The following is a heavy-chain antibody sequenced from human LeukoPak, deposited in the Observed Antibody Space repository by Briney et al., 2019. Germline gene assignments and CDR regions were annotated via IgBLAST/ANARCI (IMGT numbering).Heavy chain of an antibody. V-gene: IGHV3-21*01. CDR2: ISSSSSYI. Sequence: GSLRLSCAASGLAFSSYSMNWVRQAPGKGLEWVSSISSSSSYIYYADSVKGRFTISRDNAKNSLYLQMNSLRAEDTAVYYCARGGAVAPKFNFDYWGQGTLVTVSS. J-gene: IGHJ4*02. CDR1: GLAFSSYS. D-gene: IGHD6-19*01. CDR3: ARGGAVAPKFNFDY.